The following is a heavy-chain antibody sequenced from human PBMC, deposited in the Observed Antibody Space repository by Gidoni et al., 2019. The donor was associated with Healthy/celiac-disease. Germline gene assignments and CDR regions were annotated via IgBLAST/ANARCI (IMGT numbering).Heavy chain of an antibody. Sequence: QLQLQESGPGLVKPSETLSLTCTVSGGSISSSSYYWGWIRQPPGKGLEWIGSIYYSGSTYYNPSLKSRVTISVDTSKNQFSLKLSSVTAADTAVYYCARHWRRLDEDIVVVPAAITARGVVDYWGQGTLVTVSS. CDR2: IYYSGST. V-gene: IGHV4-39*01. CDR3: ARHWRRLDEDIVVVPAAITARGVVDY. J-gene: IGHJ4*02. D-gene: IGHD2-2*01. CDR1: GGSISSSSYY.